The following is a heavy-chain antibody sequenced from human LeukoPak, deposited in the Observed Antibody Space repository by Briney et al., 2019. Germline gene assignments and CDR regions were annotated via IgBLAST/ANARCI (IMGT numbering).Heavy chain of an antibody. J-gene: IGHJ6*03. CDR2: ISRSNSYI. CDR1: GFSNYS. D-gene: IGHD6-6*01. Sequence: GGSLRLSCAASGFSNYSMNWVRQAPGKGLEWVSSISRSNSYIYYADSVKGGFTISRDNAKNSLYLQMNSLRAEDTAVYYCAREAASYSSSHYYSYMDVWGKGTTVTVSS. V-gene: IGHV3-21*01. CDR3: AREAASYSSSHYYSYMDV.